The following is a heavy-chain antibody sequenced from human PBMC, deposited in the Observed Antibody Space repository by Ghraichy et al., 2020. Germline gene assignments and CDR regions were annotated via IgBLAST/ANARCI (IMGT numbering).Heavy chain of an antibody. D-gene: IGHD3-22*01. CDR1: GYTVSSPY. CDR2: INPSGGST. V-gene: IGHV1-46*01. J-gene: IGHJ4*02. Sequence: ASVKVSCKASGYTVSSPYMHWVRQAPGQGLEWMGIINPSGGSTSYAQKFQGRVTMTRDTSTSTVYMELSSLRSEDTAVYYCALLYSITMIVGNFDYWGQVSLVTVAS. CDR3: ALLYSITMIVGNFDY.